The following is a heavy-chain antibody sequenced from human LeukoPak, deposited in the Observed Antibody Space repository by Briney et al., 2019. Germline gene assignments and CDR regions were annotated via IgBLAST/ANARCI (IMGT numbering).Heavy chain of an antibody. D-gene: IGHD2-2*01. V-gene: IGHV4-34*01. CDR1: GGSFTGYY. CDR3: ARGYCNSTRTSCYLYPYCFDY. CDR2: INRSGST. J-gene: IGHJ4*02. Sequence: SETLSLTCAVYGGSFTGYYWSWIRQPPGKGLEWIGEINRSGSTNYNPSLKSRVTISVDTSKNQFSLKVSSVTAADTAVYYCARGYCNSTRTSCYLYPYCFDYWGQGNVVTVSA.